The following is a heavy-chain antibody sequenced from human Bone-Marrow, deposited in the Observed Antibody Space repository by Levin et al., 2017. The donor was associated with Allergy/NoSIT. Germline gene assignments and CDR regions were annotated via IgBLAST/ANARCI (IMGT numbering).Heavy chain of an antibody. V-gene: IGHV1-2*02. J-gene: IGHJ3*01. Sequence: ASVKVSCEASGYIFTDYYIHWVRQAPGQGLEWMGWVNPKTGGTHYIQKFEGRVTMTRDASLSTAYMGLSRLTSDDTAVYFCAILTHYYDSSGPHSFDVWGQGTMVTVTS. CDR2: VNPKTGGT. CDR3: AILTHYYDSSGPHSFDV. D-gene: IGHD3-22*01. CDR1: GYIFTDYY.